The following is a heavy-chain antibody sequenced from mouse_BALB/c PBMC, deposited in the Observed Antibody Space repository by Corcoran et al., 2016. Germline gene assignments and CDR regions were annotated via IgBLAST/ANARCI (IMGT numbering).Heavy chain of an antibody. CDR3: ARELYGNYLDY. CDR1: GYTLTNYG. V-gene: IGHV9-3-1*01. CDR2: INTYTGET. D-gene: IGHD2-10*02. Sequence: QNQLVKSGPELKKNGETVKIICKADGYTLTNYGMNWVKQEPGKGLTWRGWINTYTGETTYADDFKGRCAFALETSASTAYLEINNLKNEDTSTYVCARELYGNYLDYCGQGNTLTVSS. J-gene: IGHJ2*01.